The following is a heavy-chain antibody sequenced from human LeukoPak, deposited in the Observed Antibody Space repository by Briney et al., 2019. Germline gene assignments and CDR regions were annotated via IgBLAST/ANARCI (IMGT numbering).Heavy chain of an antibody. Sequence: ASVRVSCKASGYTFTQYYIHWVRQAPGQGLEWMGWINPNSDYTFYAQKFQGRVTLTRDTSISTVYMVLTTLTSDDTALYYYAVAPGDYWGQGTLVSVSA. CDR3: AVAPGDY. CDR1: GYTFTQYY. D-gene: IGHD2-21*01. CDR2: INPNSDYT. J-gene: IGHJ4*02. V-gene: IGHV1-2*02.